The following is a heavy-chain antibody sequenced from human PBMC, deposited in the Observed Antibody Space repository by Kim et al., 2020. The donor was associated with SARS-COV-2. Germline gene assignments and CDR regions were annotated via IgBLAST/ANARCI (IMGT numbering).Heavy chain of an antibody. CDR1: GGSISSGGYY. V-gene: IGHV4-31*03. CDR2: IYYSGST. D-gene: IGHD2-2*01. J-gene: IGHJ5*02. CDR3: ARDRGRYCDNISCYPGWFDP. Sequence: SETLSLTCTVSGGSISSGGYYWTWIRQHPGKGLEWIGYIYYSGSTYYNPSLKSRVVISVDTSQNQFSLKLNSVTAADTAVYYCARDRGRYCDNISCYPGWFDPWGQGTLVTVSS.